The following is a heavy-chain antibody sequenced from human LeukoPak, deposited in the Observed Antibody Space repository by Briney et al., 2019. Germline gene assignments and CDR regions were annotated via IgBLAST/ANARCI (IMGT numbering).Heavy chain of an antibody. J-gene: IGHJ6*02. CDR1: GFTFSSYA. CDR3: AKGLSKLYYYYGMDV. D-gene: IGHD4-11*01. CDR2: ISNSGGST. Sequence: GGSLRLSCAASGFTFSSYAMSWVRQAPGKGLEWFSTISNSGGSTYYADSVKGRFTISRDNSKNTLYLQMSSLRAEDTAVYYCAKGLSKLYYYYGMDVWGQGTTVTVSS. V-gene: IGHV3-23*01.